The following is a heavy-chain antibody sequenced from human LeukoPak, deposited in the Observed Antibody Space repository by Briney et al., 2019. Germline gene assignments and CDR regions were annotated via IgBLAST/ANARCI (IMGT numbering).Heavy chain of an antibody. J-gene: IGHJ4*02. V-gene: IGHV2-5*01. CDR1: GFSLSTSGVG. CDR2: IYWNDDK. Sequence: GSGPTLVNPTQTLTLTCTFSGFSLSTSGVGVGWIRQPPGKALEWLALIYWNDDKRYSPSLKSRLTITEDTSKNQVVLTMTNMDPVDTATYYCAHRRVGATHFDYWGQGTLVTVSS. D-gene: IGHD1-26*01. CDR3: AHRRVGATHFDY.